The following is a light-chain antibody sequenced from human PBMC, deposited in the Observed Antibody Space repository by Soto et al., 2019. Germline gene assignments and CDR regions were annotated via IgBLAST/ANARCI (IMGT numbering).Light chain of an antibody. Sequence: DIQMTQSPSTLSASVGDRVTITCRASQSIGRFLAWYQHQPGKAPKLLIYDASTLESGVPSRFSGTGSGTEFTFSITSLQPEDFCTCYCQQCYMGWTFGQGTKVDFK. CDR2: DAS. CDR1: QSIGRF. J-gene: IGKJ1*01. CDR3: QQCYMGWT. V-gene: IGKV1-5*01.